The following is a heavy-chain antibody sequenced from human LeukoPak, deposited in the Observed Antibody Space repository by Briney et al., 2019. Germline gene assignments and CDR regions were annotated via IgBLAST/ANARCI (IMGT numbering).Heavy chain of an antibody. CDR1: GGSFSGYY. CDR3: ASQLGGTTFH. V-gene: IGHV4-59*01. Sequence: SETLSLTCAVYGGSFSGYYWSWIRQAPGKGLEWIGYVYYNGITNYNPSLKSRVSISLDTSKNQFSLRLNSVTAAETAVYYCASQLGGTTFHWGQGTLVTASS. D-gene: IGHD1/OR15-1a*01. CDR2: VYYNGIT. J-gene: IGHJ4*02.